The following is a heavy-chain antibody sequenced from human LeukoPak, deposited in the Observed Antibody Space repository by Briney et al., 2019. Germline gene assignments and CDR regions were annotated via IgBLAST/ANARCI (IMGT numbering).Heavy chain of an antibody. CDR2: IYTSGNT. CDR1: GASISSGSYY. V-gene: IGHV4-61*09. J-gene: IGHJ4*02. D-gene: IGHD2-2*01. Sequence: PSQTLSLTCTVSGASISSGSYYWSWIRQPAGKGLEWIGHIYTSGNTNYNPSPKSRVTISVDTSKNQFSLKLSSVTAADTAVYYCARDAKYQLPTYWGQGTLVSVSS. CDR3: ARDAKYQLPTY.